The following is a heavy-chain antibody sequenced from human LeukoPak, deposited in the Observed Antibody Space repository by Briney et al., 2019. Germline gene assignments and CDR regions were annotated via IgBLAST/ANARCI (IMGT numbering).Heavy chain of an antibody. D-gene: IGHD3-10*01. Sequence: PSETLSLTCTVSGGSISSYYWSWIRQPARKGLEWIGRIYTSGSTNYNPSLKSRVTMSVDTSKNQFSLKLSSVTAADTAVYYCAREQFVVRGVISPPFDYWGQGTLVTVSS. CDR3: AREQFVVRGVISPPFDY. J-gene: IGHJ4*02. V-gene: IGHV4-4*07. CDR2: IYTSGST. CDR1: GGSISSYY.